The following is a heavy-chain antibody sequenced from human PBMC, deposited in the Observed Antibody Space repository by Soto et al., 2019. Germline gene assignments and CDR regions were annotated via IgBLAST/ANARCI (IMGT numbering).Heavy chain of an antibody. D-gene: IGHD6-19*01. J-gene: IGHJ4*02. Sequence: XGSLRLSRTAAGCIFSSYAMSWVRQAPGKGLEWVSAISARGDNAYYADSVKGRFTISRDRSKSLYLQMKSLRAEDTAIYYCAKFFVAGTRGYFDYWGQGNLVTVSS. CDR3: AKFFVAGTRGYFDY. CDR1: GCIFSSYA. CDR2: ISARGDNA. V-gene: IGHV3-23*01.